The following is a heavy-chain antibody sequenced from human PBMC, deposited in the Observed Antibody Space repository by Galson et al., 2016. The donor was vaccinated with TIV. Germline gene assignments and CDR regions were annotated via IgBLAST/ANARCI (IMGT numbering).Heavy chain of an antibody. D-gene: IGHD4-17*01. CDR1: GDSISRGVYY. V-gene: IGHV4-31*03. Sequence: TLSLICTVSGDSISRGVYYWSWIRQHPGQGLEWIGYSYYRGNTYYNPSLKSRVNISIDTSKNQFSLTLSSVTAADTAVYYCARDRPDYDDRYSFDYWGQGTLVTVSS. CDR2: SYYRGNT. J-gene: IGHJ4*02. CDR3: ARDRPDYDDRYSFDY.